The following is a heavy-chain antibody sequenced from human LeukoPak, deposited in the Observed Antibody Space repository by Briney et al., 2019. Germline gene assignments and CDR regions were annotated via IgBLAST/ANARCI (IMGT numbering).Heavy chain of an antibody. CDR1: GYTFTDYY. J-gene: IGHJ4*02. Sequence: GASVKVSCKTSGYTFTDYYMHWVRQAPGHGLEWMGWINPNSGGTHYAQNFQGRVTMTRDTSISTAYMELSRLRSDDSAVYYCAREPLYYYGSGHVDYWGQGTLVTVSS. D-gene: IGHD3-10*01. CDR2: INPNSGGT. V-gene: IGHV1-2*02. CDR3: AREPLYYYGSGHVDY.